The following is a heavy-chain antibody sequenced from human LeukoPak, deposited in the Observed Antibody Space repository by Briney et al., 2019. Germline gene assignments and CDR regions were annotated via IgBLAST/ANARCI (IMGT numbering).Heavy chain of an antibody. Sequence: ASVKVSCKASGYTFTSYGISWVRQAPGQGLEWMGWISAYNGNTNYAQKLQGRVTMATDISTSTAYMELRSLRSDDTAVYYCARDLAVAGPFDYWGQGTLVTVSS. CDR3: ARDLAVAGPFDY. J-gene: IGHJ4*02. CDR1: GYTFTSYG. CDR2: ISAYNGNT. D-gene: IGHD6-19*01. V-gene: IGHV1-18*01.